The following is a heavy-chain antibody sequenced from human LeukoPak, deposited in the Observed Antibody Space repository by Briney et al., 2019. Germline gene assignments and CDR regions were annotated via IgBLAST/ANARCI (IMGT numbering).Heavy chain of an antibody. CDR1: GYTFTSYA. CDR3: ARELGYCSSTSSPCWDY. CDR2: TIPIFGTA. Sequence: SVKVSCKASGYTFTSYAISWVRQAPGQGLEWMGGTIPIFGTANYAQKFQGRVTITADESTSTAYMELSSLRSEDTAVYYCARELGYCSSTSSPCWDYWGQGTLVTVSS. D-gene: IGHD2-2*01. V-gene: IGHV1-69*13. J-gene: IGHJ4*02.